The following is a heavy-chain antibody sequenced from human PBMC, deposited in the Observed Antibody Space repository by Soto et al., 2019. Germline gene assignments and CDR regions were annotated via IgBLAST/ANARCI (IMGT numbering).Heavy chain of an antibody. CDR2: IYSGGST. CDR1: GFTVSSNY. CDR3: ARDGRNYYGSGSFADV. Sequence: GGSLRLSCAASGFTVSSNYMSWVRQAPGKGLEWVSVIYSGGSTYYADSVKGRFTISRHNSKNTLYLQMNSLRAEDTAVYYCARDGRNYYGSGSFADVWGKGTTVTVSS. D-gene: IGHD3-10*01. V-gene: IGHV3-53*04. J-gene: IGHJ6*04.